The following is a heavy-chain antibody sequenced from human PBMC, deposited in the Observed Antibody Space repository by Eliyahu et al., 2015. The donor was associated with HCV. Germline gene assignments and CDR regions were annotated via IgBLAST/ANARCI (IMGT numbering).Heavy chain of an antibody. Sequence: EVQLVESGGGLVQPGRSLRLSCAASXFTFXDYAMHWVRQAPGKGLEWVAGISWNSENTGYADSVKGRFSVSRDNAKNALYLQMNSLRTEDTALYYCTKDTRRGYGRINYFDFWGQGALVTVSS. V-gene: IGHV3-9*01. CDR3: TKDTRRGYGRINYFDF. CDR2: ISWNSENT. J-gene: IGHJ4*02. CDR1: XFTFXDYA. D-gene: IGHD5-12*01.